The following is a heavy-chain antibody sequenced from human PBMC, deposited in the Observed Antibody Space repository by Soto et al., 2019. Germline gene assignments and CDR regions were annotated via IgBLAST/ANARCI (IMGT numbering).Heavy chain of an antibody. CDR2: IYSGGST. V-gene: IGHV3-53*01. CDR3: ARERTRSAYYYYGMDV. J-gene: IGHJ6*02. CDR1: GFTVSSNY. Sequence: GGSLRLSCAASGFTVSSNYMSWVRQAPGKGLEWVSVIYSGGSTYYADSVKGRFTISRDNSKNTLYLQMNSLRAEDTAVYYCARERTRSAYYYYGMDVWGQGPPVTVSS.